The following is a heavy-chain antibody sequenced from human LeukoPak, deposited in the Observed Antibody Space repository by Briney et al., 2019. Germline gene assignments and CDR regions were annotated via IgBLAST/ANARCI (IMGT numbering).Heavy chain of an antibody. CDR3: AREYCSGGSCCPTDAFDI. CDR2: ISAYNGNT. D-gene: IGHD2-15*01. J-gene: IGHJ3*02. Sequence: ASVKVSCKASGYTFTSYGISWVRQAPGQGLEWMGWISAYNGNTNYAQKLQGRVTMTTDTSTTTAYMELRSLRSDDTAVYYCAREYCSGGSCCPTDAFDIWGQGTMVTVSS. CDR1: GYTFTSYG. V-gene: IGHV1-18*01.